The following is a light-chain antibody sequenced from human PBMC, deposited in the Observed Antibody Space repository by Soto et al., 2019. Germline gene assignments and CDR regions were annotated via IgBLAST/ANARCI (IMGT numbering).Light chain of an antibody. V-gene: IGKV1-5*01. CDR3: QQYNSYSWT. CDR1: QSINYW. J-gene: IGKJ1*01. CDR2: DAS. Sequence: DIQMTQSPSTLSASVGDRVTITCRASQSINYWLAWYQQKPGKAPKLLIYDASSLDSRVPSRFSGSGSGTEFTLTISSLQPDDFATYYCQQYNSYSWTFGQGTKVEIK.